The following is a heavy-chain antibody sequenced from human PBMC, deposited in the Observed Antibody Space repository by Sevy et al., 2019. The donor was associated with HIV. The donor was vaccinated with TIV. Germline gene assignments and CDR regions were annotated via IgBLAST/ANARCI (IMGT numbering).Heavy chain of an antibody. Sequence: GGSLRLSCAASGFNFRTYNMNWVRQAPGKGLEWVSSVSSSSSYIYYADSVKGRFTISRDNAKTSLYLQMNSLRAEDTAVYYCASVYVLPATIDYYYYGMDVWGQGTTVTVSS. J-gene: IGHJ6*02. V-gene: IGHV3-21*01. D-gene: IGHD2-2*01. CDR2: VSSSSSYI. CDR3: ASVYVLPATIDYYYYGMDV. CDR1: GFNFRTYN.